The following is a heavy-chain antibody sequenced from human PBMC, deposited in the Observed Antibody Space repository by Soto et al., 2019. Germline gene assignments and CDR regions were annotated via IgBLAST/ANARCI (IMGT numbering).Heavy chain of an antibody. V-gene: IGHV1-2*04. CDR3: ARDGYRSGWNPFHY. CDR2: INPNSGGT. CDR1: GYTFTGYY. Sequence: ASVKVSCKASGYTFTGYYMHWVRQAPGQGLEWMGWINPNSGGTNYAQKFQGWVTMTRDTSISTAYMELSRLRSDDTAVYYCARDGYRSGWNPFHYWDPGTLVTVSS. D-gene: IGHD6-19*01. J-gene: IGHJ4*02.